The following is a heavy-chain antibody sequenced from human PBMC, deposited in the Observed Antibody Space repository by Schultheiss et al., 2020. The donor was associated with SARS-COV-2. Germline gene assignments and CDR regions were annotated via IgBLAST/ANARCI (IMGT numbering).Heavy chain of an antibody. D-gene: IGHD4-17*01. CDR2: ISGSGGST. J-gene: IGHJ4*02. V-gene: IGHV3-23*01. CDR1: GFTFSSYS. CDR3: ARDMGIGDYADLFDY. Sequence: GGSLRLSCAASGFTFSSYSMNWVRQAPGKGLEWVSAISGSGGSTYYADSVKGRFTISRDNSKNTLYLQMNSLRAEDTAVYYCARDMGIGDYADLFDYWGQGTLVTVSS.